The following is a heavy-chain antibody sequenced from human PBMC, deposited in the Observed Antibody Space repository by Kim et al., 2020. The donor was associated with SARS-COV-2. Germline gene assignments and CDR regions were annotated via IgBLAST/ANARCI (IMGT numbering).Heavy chain of an antibody. CDR1: GFTFTSYS. D-gene: IGHD7-27*01. CDR2: ISSRSRTI. V-gene: IGHV3-48*02. CDR3: AKDPLTPKNYGMDV. J-gene: IGHJ6*02. Sequence: GGSLRLSCAASGFTFTSYSLYWVRQAPGKGLEWISYISSRSRTISYADSVKGRFTISRDNAKNSLFLQMNSMRDEDTAVYYCAKDPLTPKNYGMDVWGQG.